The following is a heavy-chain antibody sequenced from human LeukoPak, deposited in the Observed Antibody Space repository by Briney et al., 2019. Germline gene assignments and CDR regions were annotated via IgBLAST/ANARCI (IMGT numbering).Heavy chain of an antibody. CDR3: AKDYSYGDCVEDYFDY. V-gene: IGHV3-9*01. J-gene: IGHJ4*02. CDR1: GFTFDDYA. Sequence: PGRSLRLSCAASGFTFDDYAMHWVRQAPGKGLEWVSGISWNSGSIGYADSVKGRFTISRDNAKNSLYLQMNSLRAEDTALYYCAKDYSYGDCVEDYFDYWGQGTLVTVSS. D-gene: IGHD4-17*01. CDR2: ISWNSGSI.